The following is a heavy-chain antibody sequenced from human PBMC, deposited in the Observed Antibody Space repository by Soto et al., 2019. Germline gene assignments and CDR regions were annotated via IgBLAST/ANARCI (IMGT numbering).Heavy chain of an antibody. V-gene: IGHV3-66*01. CDR1: GFTVSSNY. D-gene: IGHD2-15*01. J-gene: IGHJ4*02. CDR3: ARRDCSGGSCYLDY. CDR2: IYSGGST. Sequence: GGSLRLSCAASGFTVSSNYMSWVRQAPGKGLEWVSVIYSGGSTYYADSVKGRFTISRDNSKNTLYLQMNSLRAEDTAVYYCARRDCSGGSCYLDYWGQGTLVTVSS.